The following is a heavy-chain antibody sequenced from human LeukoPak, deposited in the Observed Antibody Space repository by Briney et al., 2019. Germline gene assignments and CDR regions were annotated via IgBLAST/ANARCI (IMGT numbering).Heavy chain of an antibody. V-gene: IGHV3-7*01. CDR1: GLTFSTSW. CDR3: ARDSGYNALDV. D-gene: IGHD3-22*01. J-gene: IGHJ3*01. Sequence: GGSLRLSCAASGLTFSTSWMTWVRQAPGKGLEWVANIKEDGSVKNYVDSVRGRFTISRDNAKNSLYLELSSLRAEDTAVYYCARDSGYNALDVWGQGTMVTVSS. CDR2: IKEDGSVK.